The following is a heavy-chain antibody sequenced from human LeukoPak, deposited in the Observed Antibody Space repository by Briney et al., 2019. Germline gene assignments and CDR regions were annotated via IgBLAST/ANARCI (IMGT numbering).Heavy chain of an antibody. J-gene: IGHJ4*02. V-gene: IGHV3-74*01. CDR3: ARTFAAAHIDY. D-gene: IGHD2-15*01. Sequence: GGSPRLSCAASGFTFSGYWMHWVRQAPGKGLVWVSRIKSDGSSTTYADSVKGRFTISRDNAKNTLYLEMNSLRAEDTAVYYCARTFAAAHIDYWGQGTLVTVSS. CDR2: IKSDGSST. CDR1: GFTFSGYW.